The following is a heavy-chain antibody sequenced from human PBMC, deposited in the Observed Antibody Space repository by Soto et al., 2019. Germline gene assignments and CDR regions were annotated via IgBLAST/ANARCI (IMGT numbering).Heavy chain of an antibody. D-gene: IGHD3-22*01. V-gene: IGHV1-18*04. CDR1: CYTFPSYG. CDR3: ARLGYDSSGYPKCTGV. J-gene: IGHJ6*02. CDR2: ISAYNGNT. Sequence: APVKVSGKASCYTFPSYGISWVRQAPGQGLEWRGWISAYNGNTNYAKKPQGRVTMTTDTSTSTAYMELRRLISDDTAADYCARLGYDSSGYPKCTGVWDQGTTVTVSS.